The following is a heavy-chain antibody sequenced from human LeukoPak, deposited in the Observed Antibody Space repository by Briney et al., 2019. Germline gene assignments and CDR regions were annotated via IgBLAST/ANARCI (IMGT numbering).Heavy chain of an antibody. CDR2: INYSGST. D-gene: IGHD3-10*01. J-gene: IGHJ4*02. V-gene: IGHV4-39*01. Sequence: SETLSLTCTVSGGSVSSTTYYWSWIRQPPGKGLEWIASINYSGSTYYNPSLKSRVTISVDTSENQFSLKLSSVTAADTAVYYCARYVAYGSGKYYFDYWGQGTLVTVSS. CDR1: GGSVSSTTYY. CDR3: ARYVAYGSGKYYFDY.